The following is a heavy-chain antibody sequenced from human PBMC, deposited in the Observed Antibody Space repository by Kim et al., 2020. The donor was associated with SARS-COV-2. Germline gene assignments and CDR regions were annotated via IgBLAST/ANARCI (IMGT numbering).Heavy chain of an antibody. Sequence: SETLSLTCAVYGGSFSGYYWSWIRQPPGKGLEWIGEINHSGSTNYNPSLKSRVTISVDTSKNQFSLKLSSVTAADTAVYYCASWTWGYGMDVWGQGTTVTVSS. CDR2: INHSGST. CDR1: GGSFSGYY. J-gene: IGHJ6*02. D-gene: IGHD3-16*01. CDR3: ASWTWGYGMDV. V-gene: IGHV4-34*01.